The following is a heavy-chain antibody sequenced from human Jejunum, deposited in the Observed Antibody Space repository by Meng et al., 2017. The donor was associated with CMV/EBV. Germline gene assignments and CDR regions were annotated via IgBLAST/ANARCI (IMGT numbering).Heavy chain of an antibody. V-gene: IGHV3-74*01. CDR3: ARGATGGSYRFDF. CDR1: EFSFTTSW. D-gene: IGHD1-26*01. Sequence: SEFSFTTSWMHWPRPAPGQGLVWFSRINGDGRTTNSPASVKGRFTIPSDNAINTLYLQMNRLRVEATAVYYCARGATGGSYRFDFWGHGTLVTVSS. J-gene: IGHJ4*01. CDR2: INGDGRTT.